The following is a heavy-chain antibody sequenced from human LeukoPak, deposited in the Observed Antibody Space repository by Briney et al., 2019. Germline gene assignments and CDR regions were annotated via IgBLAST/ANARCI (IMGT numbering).Heavy chain of an antibody. D-gene: IGHD5-18*01. CDR1: GGSFSGYY. V-gene: IGHV4-34*01. J-gene: IGHJ4*02. CDR3: ARDLSGVAGYTYGRGIDY. Sequence: SETLSLTRAVYGGSFSGYYWSWIRQPPGRGLEWIGEINHSGSTNYNPSLKSRVTISVDTSKNQFSLKLSSVTAEDTAVYYCARDLSGVAGYTYGRGIDYWGQGTLVTVSS. CDR2: INHSGST.